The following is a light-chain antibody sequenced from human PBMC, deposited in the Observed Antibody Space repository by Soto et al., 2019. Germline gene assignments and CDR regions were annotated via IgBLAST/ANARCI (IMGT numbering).Light chain of an antibody. Sequence: DIQMTQSPSSLSASVGDRVTITCRASQSVSNYLHWYQQKPGNAPNLLIYDASSLQSGVPSRFSGSGSGTDFTLTISSLQREDFATYYCQQSYYNPTFGQGTKVDI. J-gene: IGKJ1*01. CDR3: QQSYYNPT. CDR1: QSVSNY. V-gene: IGKV1-39*01. CDR2: DAS.